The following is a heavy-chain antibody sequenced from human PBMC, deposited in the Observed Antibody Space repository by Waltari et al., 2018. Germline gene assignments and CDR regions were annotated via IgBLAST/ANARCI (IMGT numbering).Heavy chain of an antibody. V-gene: IGHV3-23*04. CDR2: IDDGGRNA. CDR3: AKETASVGVPFFDY. J-gene: IGHJ4*02. CDR1: GFPLSSHA. Sequence: EVQLVDSGGGVVQPGGSLRRSGAASGFPLSSHAMSWVRQVPGKRPEWVAGIDDGGRNAYYVDSVKGRFTISRDNSQRTVYLQMNSLRGEDTAVYYCAKETASVGVPFFDYWGQGILVTVSS. D-gene: IGHD2-8*01.